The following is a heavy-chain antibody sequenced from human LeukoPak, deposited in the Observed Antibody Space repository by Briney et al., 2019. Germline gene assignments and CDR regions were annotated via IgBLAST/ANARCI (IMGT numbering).Heavy chain of an antibody. CDR1: GFTFSTYW. CDR3: ARASSSSCDS. CDR2: INTDGSGT. Sequence: GSLRLPCAASGFTFSTYWMHWVRQAPGKGLVWVSRINTDGSGTIYADPVKGRFTISRDNAKNTLYLQMNSLRAEDTAVYYCARASSSSCDSWGQGTLVTVSS. J-gene: IGHJ4*02. D-gene: IGHD6-13*01. V-gene: IGHV3-74*01.